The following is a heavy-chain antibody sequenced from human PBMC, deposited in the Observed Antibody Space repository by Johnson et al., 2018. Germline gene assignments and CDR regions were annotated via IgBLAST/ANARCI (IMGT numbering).Heavy chain of an antibody. CDR1: GGSISSYY. CDR2: IYYSGST. Sequence: QVQLQESGPGLVKPSETLSLTCTVSGGSISSYYWSWIRQPPGKGLEWIGYIYYSGSTNYNPSLKSRVTISVDTSKNQFSLKLSSVTAADPAVYYCAREGVFHRVDVWGQGTTVTVSS. CDR3: AREGVFHRVDV. V-gene: IGHV4-59*01. J-gene: IGHJ6*02. D-gene: IGHD2-21*01.